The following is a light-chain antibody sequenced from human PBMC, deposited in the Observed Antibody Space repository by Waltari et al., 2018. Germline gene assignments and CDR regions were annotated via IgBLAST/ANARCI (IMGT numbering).Light chain of an antibody. CDR3: QKYDNLPL. Sequence: DIKMTQSPSSLSASIGDRVTITCQASQDIRNHLHWYQQKPGRAPKLLIYDASNLQTGVPSRFSGSGSATHFTFTISSLQPEDIATYYCQKYDNLPLFGGGSKVEI. CDR2: DAS. J-gene: IGKJ4*01. V-gene: IGKV1-33*01. CDR1: QDIRNH.